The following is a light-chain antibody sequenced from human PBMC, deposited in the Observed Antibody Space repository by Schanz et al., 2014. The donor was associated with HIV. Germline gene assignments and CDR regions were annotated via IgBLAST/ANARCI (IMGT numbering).Light chain of an antibody. V-gene: IGLV2-8*01. J-gene: IGLJ2*01. CDR3: SSYTSSNTVI. CDR1: NSDVGGHNY. CDR2: EVT. Sequence: QSALTQPPSASGSPGQSVTISCTGTNSDVGGHNYVSWFQQHPGKAPRLIIYEVTKRPSGVPDRFSGSKSGNTASLTIFGLQPEDEAHYYCSSYTSSNTVIFGGGTKLTVL.